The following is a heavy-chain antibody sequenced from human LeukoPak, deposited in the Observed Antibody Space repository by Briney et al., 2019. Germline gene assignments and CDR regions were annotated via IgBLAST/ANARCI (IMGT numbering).Heavy chain of an antibody. V-gene: IGHV3-13*01. CDR3: ARGAIAAAGTRRYNWFDP. D-gene: IGHD6-13*01. CDR2: IGTAGDT. Sequence: PGGSLRLSCAASGFTFSSYDMHWVRQATGKGLEWVSAIGTAGDTYYPGSVKGRFTISRENAKNSLYLQMNSLRAGDTAVYYCARGAIAAAGTRRYNWFDPWGQGTLVTVSS. J-gene: IGHJ5*02. CDR1: GFTFSSYD.